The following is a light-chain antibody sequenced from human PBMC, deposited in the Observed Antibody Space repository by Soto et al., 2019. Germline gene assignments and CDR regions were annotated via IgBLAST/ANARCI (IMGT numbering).Light chain of an antibody. CDR2: DNS. V-gene: IGLV1-40*01. CDR1: SSNIGARYD. J-gene: IGLJ1*01. CDR3: QSYDGSLSGLYV. Sequence: QSVLTQPPSVSGAPGQRVTISCTGSSSNIGARYDVHWYQQLPGTAPKLLIYDNSNRPSGVPDRFSGSRSGTSASLAITGLQAEDEADYYCQSYDGSLSGLYVFGSGTK.